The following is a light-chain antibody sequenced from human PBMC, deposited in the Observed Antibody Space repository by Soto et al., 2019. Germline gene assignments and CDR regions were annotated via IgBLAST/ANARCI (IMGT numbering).Light chain of an antibody. V-gene: IGKV1-5*03. CDR2: RAS. CDR3: QQYETYSGT. Sequence: DIKMTQSPSTLSASVEDRVTITCRASQIINTWLAWYQQKPGKAPKLLIYRASNLVSGVPSRFSGSGSGTEFTLTISSLQPDDFSIYYCQQYETYSGTFGPGTKVDL. CDR1: QIINTW. J-gene: IGKJ3*01.